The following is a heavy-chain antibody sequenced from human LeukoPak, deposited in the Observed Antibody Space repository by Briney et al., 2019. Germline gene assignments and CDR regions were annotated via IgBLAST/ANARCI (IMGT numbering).Heavy chain of an antibody. CDR3: ARDPGVYGYNYFDY. D-gene: IGHD5-12*01. J-gene: IGHJ4*02. V-gene: IGHV3-21*01. Sequence: GGSLRLSCAASGFTFSSYSMNWVRRAPGKGLEWVSSISSSSSYIYYADSVKGRFTISRDNAKNSLYLQMNSLRAEDTAVYYCARDPGVYGYNYFDYWGQGTLVTVSS. CDR2: ISSSSSYI. CDR1: GFTFSSYS.